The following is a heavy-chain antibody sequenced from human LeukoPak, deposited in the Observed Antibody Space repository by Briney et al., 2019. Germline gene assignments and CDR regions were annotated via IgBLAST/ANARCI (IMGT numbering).Heavy chain of an antibody. CDR2: IRQEGIKK. J-gene: IGHJ4*02. D-gene: IGHD4-17*01. CDR1: GFIFSNYW. CDR3: ATDTGHGYFES. V-gene: IGHV3-7*01. Sequence: GGSLRLSCAASGFIFSNYWMSWLRQAPGKGLEWVANIRQEGIKKNYVDSVEGRFTISRDNAQNSVYLQMTSLRAEDTSVYYCATDTGHGYFESWGQGTLVTVSS.